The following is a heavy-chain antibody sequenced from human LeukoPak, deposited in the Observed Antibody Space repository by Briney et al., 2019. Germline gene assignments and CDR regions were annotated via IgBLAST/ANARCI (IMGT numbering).Heavy chain of an antibody. Sequence: GESLKISCKGSGYSFTSYWIGWVRQMPGKGLEWMGIIYPGDSDTRYSPSFQGQVTISADKSISTAYLQWSSLKASDTAMYYCARREYYYDSSGYPPHPCYFDYWGQGTLVTVSS. D-gene: IGHD3-22*01. CDR3: ARREYYYDSSGYPPHPCYFDY. J-gene: IGHJ4*02. V-gene: IGHV5-51*01. CDR1: GYSFTSYW. CDR2: IYPGDSDT.